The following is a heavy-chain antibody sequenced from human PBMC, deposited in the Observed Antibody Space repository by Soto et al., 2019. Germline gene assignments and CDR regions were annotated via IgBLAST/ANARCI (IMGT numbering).Heavy chain of an antibody. Sequence: GGSLRLSCAASGFTFRSFTMNWVRQAPGKGLEWVSTISSNSAYIYYTDALRGRSTISRDNAKNSLHLQMNSLRAEDTAVYYCTRDASRDSSARGWFDPWGPGTLVTGSS. D-gene: IGHD6-13*01. CDR3: TRDASRDSSARGWFDP. CDR1: GFTFRSFT. CDR2: ISSNSAYI. J-gene: IGHJ5*02. V-gene: IGHV3-21*01.